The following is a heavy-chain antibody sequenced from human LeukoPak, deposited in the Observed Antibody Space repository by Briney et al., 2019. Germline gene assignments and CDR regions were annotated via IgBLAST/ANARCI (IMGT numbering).Heavy chain of an antibody. D-gene: IGHD2-2*01. CDR2: ISYDGSNK. CDR3: ARVLHCSSTSCYGIDY. CDR1: GFTFSSYG. Sequence: PGGSLRLSCAASGFTFSSYGMHWVRQAPGKGLEWVAVISYDGSNKYYADSVKGRFTISRDNSKNTLYLQMNSLRAEDTAVYYCARVLHCSSTSCYGIDYWGQGTLVTVSS. V-gene: IGHV3-30*03. J-gene: IGHJ4*02.